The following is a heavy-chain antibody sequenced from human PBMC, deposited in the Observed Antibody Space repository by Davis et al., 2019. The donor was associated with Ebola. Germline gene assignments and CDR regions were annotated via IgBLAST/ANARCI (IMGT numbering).Heavy chain of an antibody. CDR1: GGSFSGYY. CDR3: AKDFVVLMVYDYYGMDV. CDR2: ISSSGSTI. J-gene: IGHJ6*02. V-gene: IGHV3-11*04. D-gene: IGHD2-8*01. Sequence: PSETLSLTCAVYGGSFSGYYWSWIRQPPGKGLEWVSYISSSGSTIYYADSVKGRFTISRDNSKNTLYLQMNSLRAEDTAVYYCAKDFVVLMVYDYYGMDVWGQGTTVTVSS.